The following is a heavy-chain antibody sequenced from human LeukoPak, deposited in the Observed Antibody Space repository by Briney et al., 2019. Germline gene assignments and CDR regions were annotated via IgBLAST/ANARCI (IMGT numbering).Heavy chain of an antibody. CDR2: ISGSGGST. CDR1: GFTFSSYA. J-gene: IGHJ3*02. V-gene: IGHV3-23*01. D-gene: IGHD3-22*01. Sequence: GGSLRLSCAASGFTFSSYAMSWVRQAPGKGLEWVSAISGSGGSTYYADSVKGRFTISRDNSKNTLYLQMNSLRAEDTAVYYCAKDYYDGSSTRVAFDIWGQGTMVTVSS. CDR3: AKDYYDGSSTRVAFDI.